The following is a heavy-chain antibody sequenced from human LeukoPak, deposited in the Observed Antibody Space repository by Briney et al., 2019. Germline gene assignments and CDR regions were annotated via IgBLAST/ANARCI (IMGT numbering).Heavy chain of an antibody. J-gene: IGHJ3*02. D-gene: IGHD2-21*01. CDR3: AVELAYCGGDCAFDI. CDR1: GFTFTSSA. V-gene: IGHV1-58*02. Sequence: SVKVSCKASGFTFTSSAMQWVRQARGQRLEWIGWIVVGSGNTNYAQKFQERVTITRDMSTSTAYMELSSLRSEDTAVYYCAVELAYCGGDCAFDIWGQGTMVTVSS. CDR2: IVVGSGNT.